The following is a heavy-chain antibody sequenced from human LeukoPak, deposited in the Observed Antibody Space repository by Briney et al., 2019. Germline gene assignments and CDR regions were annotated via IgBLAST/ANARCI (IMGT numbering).Heavy chain of an antibody. J-gene: IGHJ4*02. CDR2: IYPDDSDT. V-gene: IGHV5-51*01. D-gene: IGHD1-14*01. CDR1: GYSFTSYW. CDR3: ARPAGTLWSGIYFDY. Sequence: GESLKISCKGSGYSFTSYWIGWVRQMPGKGLEWMGIIYPDDSDTRYSPSFQGQVTISADKSISTAYLQWSSLRASDTAMYYCARPAGTLWSGIYFDYWGQGTLVTVSS.